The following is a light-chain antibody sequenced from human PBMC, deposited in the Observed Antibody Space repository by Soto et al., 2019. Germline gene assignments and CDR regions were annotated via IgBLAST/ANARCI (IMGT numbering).Light chain of an antibody. J-gene: IGKJ4*01. CDR1: QSISSW. Sequence: DIQMTQSPSTLSASVGDRVTITCGASQSISSWLAWYQQKPGKAPKLLIYKASSLESGVPSRFSGSGSGTEFTLTISSLQPDDLATYYCQQYNSYPLTFGGGTKVEIK. V-gene: IGKV1-5*03. CDR2: KAS. CDR3: QQYNSYPLT.